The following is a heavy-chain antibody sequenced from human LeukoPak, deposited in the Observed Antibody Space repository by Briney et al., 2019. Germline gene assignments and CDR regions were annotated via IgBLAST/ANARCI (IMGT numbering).Heavy chain of an antibody. CDR2: ISYDGGNK. V-gene: IGHV3-30*03. Sequence: GGSLRLSCAASGFTFSTNAMHWVRQAPGKGLEWVAVISYDGGNKYYADSVKGRFTISRDNSKNALYLQMNSLRAEDTAVYYCARDGEMATILHYYYYMDVWGKGTTVTVSS. D-gene: IGHD5-24*01. CDR1: GFTFSTNA. J-gene: IGHJ6*03. CDR3: ARDGEMATILHYYYYMDV.